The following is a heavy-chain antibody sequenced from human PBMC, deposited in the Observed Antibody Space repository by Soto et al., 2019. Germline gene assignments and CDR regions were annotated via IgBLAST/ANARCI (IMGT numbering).Heavy chain of an antibody. CDR1: GFTFSSYA. V-gene: IGHV3-23*01. CDR3: AKSDSAYYYDSSGYLNFDY. D-gene: IGHD3-22*01. CDR2: ISGSGGST. J-gene: IGHJ4*02. Sequence: LRLSCAASGFTFSSYAMSWVRQAPGKGLEWVSAISGSGGSTYYADSVKGRFTISRDNSKNTLYLQMNSLRAEDTAVYYCAKSDSAYYYDSSGYLNFDYWGQGTLVTVSS.